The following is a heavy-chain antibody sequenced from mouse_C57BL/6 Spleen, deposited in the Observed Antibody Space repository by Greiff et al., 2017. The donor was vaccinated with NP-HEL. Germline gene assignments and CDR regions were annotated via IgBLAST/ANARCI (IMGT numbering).Heavy chain of an antibody. Sequence: VQLQQSGAELVRPGSSVKLSCKASGYTFTSYWMHWVKQRPIQGLEWIGNIDPSDSETHYNQKFKDKATLTVDKSSSTAYMQLSSLTSEDSAVYYCASYGSSYENYFDYWGQGTTLTVSS. CDR3: ASYGSSYENYFDY. D-gene: IGHD1-1*01. CDR2: IDPSDSET. V-gene: IGHV1-52*01. CDR1: GYTFTSYW. J-gene: IGHJ2*01.